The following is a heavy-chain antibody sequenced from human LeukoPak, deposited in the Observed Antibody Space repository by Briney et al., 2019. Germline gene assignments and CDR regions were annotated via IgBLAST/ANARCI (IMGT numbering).Heavy chain of an antibody. D-gene: IGHD6-19*01. Sequence: GGSLRLSCAASGFTFSSYSMNWVRQAPGKGLEWVSSISSSSSYIYYADSVKGRFTISRDNAKNSLYLQMNSLRAEDTAVYYCARVAVAGTWGGFDYWGQGTLVTVSS. CDR3: ARVAVAGTWGGFDY. CDR1: GFTFSSYS. CDR2: ISSSSSYI. J-gene: IGHJ4*02. V-gene: IGHV3-21*01.